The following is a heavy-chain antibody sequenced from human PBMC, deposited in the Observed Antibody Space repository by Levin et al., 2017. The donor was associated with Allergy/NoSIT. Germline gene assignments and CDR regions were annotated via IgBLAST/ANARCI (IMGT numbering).Heavy chain of an antibody. J-gene: IGHJ4*02. Sequence: GESLKISCAASGFTFSSYGMHWVCQAPGKGLEWVAVISYDGSNKYYADSVKGRFTISRDNSKNTLYLQMNSLRAEDTAVYYCAKDKTAGLTMVRGEGFDYWGQGTLVTVSS. CDR2: ISYDGSNK. D-gene: IGHD3-10*01. CDR1: GFTFSSYG. CDR3: AKDKTAGLTMVRGEGFDY. V-gene: IGHV3-30*18.